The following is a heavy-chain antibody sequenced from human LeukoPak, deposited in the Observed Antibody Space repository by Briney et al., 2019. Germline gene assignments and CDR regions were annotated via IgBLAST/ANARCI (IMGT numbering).Heavy chain of an antibody. V-gene: IGHV4-61*10. J-gene: IGHJ4*02. Sequence: KPSQTLSLTCTVSGGSISSGSYYWSWIRQPAGKGLEWIGYIYYSGSTNYNPSPKSRVTISVDTSKNQFSLKLSSVTAADTAVYYCARQGGYDFWSGFLDYWGQGTLVTVSS. CDR2: IYYSGST. CDR3: ARQGGYDFWSGFLDY. D-gene: IGHD3-3*01. CDR1: GGSISSGSYY.